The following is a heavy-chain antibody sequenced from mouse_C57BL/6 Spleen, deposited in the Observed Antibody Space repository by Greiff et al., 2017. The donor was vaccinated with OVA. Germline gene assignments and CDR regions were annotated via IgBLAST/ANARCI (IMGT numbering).Heavy chain of an antibody. D-gene: IGHD1-1*01. Sequence: EVQLQQSGPELVKPGASVKISCKASGYTFTDYYMNWVKQSHGKSLEWIGDINPNNGGTSYNQKFKGKATLTVDKSSSTAYMELRSLTSEDSAVYYCARVYGSRGGYAMDYWGQGTSVTVSS. J-gene: IGHJ4*01. CDR1: GYTFTDYY. V-gene: IGHV1-26*01. CDR2: INPNNGGT. CDR3: ARVYGSRGGYAMDY.